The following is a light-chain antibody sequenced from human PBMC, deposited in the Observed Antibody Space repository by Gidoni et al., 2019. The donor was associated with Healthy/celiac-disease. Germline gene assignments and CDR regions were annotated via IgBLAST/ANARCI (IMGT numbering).Light chain of an antibody. CDR2: AAS. J-gene: IGKJ2*01. CDR1: QSISSY. V-gene: IGKV1-39*01. Sequence: DDQTTQSPSSLSASVGDRVTITCRESQSISSYLNWYQQKPGKAPKLLIYAASSLQSGVPSRFSGSGSGTDFTLTISSLQPEDFATYYCQQSYSTPRYTFGQGTKLEIK. CDR3: QQSYSTPRYT.